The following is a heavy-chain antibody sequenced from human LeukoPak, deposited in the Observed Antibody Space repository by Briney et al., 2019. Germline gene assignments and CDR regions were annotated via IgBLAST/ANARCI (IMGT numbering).Heavy chain of an antibody. CDR1: RFTFSSYE. V-gene: IGHV3-48*03. J-gene: IGHJ6*02. D-gene: IGHD3-9*01. CDR2: ISSSGSTI. Sequence: PGGSLRLSCAASRFTFSSYEMNWVRQAPGKGLEWVSYISSSGSTIYYADSVKGRFTISRDNAKNSLYLQMNSPRAEDTAVYYCAREEIFYPDHGMDVWGQGTTVTVSS. CDR3: AREEIFYPDHGMDV.